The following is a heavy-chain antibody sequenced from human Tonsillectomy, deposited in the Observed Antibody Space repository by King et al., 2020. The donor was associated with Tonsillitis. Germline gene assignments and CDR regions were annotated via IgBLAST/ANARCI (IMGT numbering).Heavy chain of an antibody. V-gene: IGHV4-59*08. CDR3: ARLEWSRGYFGY. D-gene: IGHD2-8*01. CDR1: GGSISTYR. CDR2: IYYSGST. J-gene: IGHJ4*02. Sequence: QLQESGPGLVKPSETLSLTCTVSGGSISTYRWSWIRQPPGKGLEWIGNIYYSGSTNYNPSLKSRVAISVDTSKSQFSLKLSSVTAADKAVYYCARLEWSRGYFGYWGQGTLVTVSS.